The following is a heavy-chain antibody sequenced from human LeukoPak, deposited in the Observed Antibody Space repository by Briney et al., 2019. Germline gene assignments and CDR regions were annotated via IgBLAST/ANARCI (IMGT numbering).Heavy chain of an antibody. CDR1: GFTFSSYE. Sequence: GESLRLSCAASGFTFSSYEMNWVRQAPGKGLEGVSYISSSGSSIYYADSVKGRFTISRDNAKNSLYLQMDSLRAEDTAVYYCARSSGWYTGFDYWGQGTLVTVSS. J-gene: IGHJ4*02. CDR3: ARSSGWYTGFDY. D-gene: IGHD6-19*01. CDR2: ISSSGSSI. V-gene: IGHV3-48*03.